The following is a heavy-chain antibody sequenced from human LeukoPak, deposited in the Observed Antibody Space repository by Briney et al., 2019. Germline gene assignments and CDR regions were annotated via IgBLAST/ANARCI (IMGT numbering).Heavy chain of an antibody. Sequence: PSETLSLTCTVSGGSISSYYWSWIRQPPGKGLEWIGYIYYSGSTNYNPSLKSRVTISVDTSKNQFSLKLSSVTAADTAVYYCACLTTADAFDIWGQGTMVTVSS. CDR3: ACLTTADAFDI. CDR2: IYYSGST. CDR1: GGSISSYY. V-gene: IGHV4-59*01. D-gene: IGHD3-22*01. J-gene: IGHJ3*02.